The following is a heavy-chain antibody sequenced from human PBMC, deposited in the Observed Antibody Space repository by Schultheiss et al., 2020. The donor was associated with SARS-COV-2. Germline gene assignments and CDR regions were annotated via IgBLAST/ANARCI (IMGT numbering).Heavy chain of an antibody. CDR3: ATRIKAGGGMDV. Sequence: GGSLRLSCAASGFTFSSYAMSWVRQAPGKGPEWVAVISYDGSNKYYADSVKGRFTISRDNAKKSLSLEMKSLTVDDTAVYYCATRIKAGGGMDVWGRGTTVTVSS. CDR1: GFTFSSYA. V-gene: IGHV3-30*03. D-gene: IGHD2/OR15-2a*01. CDR2: ISYDGSNK. J-gene: IGHJ6*02.